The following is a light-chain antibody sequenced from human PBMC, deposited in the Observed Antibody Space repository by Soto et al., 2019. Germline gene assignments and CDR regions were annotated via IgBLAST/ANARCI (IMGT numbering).Light chain of an antibody. CDR2: AAS. V-gene: IGKV1-39*01. CDR3: QQSYTTPQT. J-gene: IGKJ1*01. CDR1: QSLSIY. Sequence: DIQMTQSPSSLSASVGDRVTITCRASQSLSIYLNWYQQKPGKAPKLLIHAASSLQSGVPSRFSGSGAGTDFTLTISSLQPEDFATYSCQQSYTTPQTFGQGTKVEIK.